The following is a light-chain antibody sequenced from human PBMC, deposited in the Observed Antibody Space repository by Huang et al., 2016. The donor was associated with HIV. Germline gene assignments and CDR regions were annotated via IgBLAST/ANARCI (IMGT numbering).Light chain of an antibody. V-gene: IGKV1-9*01. CDR1: QGIGRY. CDR3: QQLKTYPIT. CDR2: AAS. Sequence: IQLTQSPSSLSASVGDSVTIPCRASQGIGRYLVWYQQKPGKAPKLLIYAASTLQRGVPSRFSGSGSGTDFTLTIGSLQPEDFATYYCQQLKTYPITFGPGTQVDIK. J-gene: IGKJ3*01.